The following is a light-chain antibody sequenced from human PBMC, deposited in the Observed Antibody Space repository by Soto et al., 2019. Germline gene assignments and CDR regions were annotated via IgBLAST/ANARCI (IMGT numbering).Light chain of an antibody. J-gene: IGLJ2*01. CDR2: EVS. V-gene: IGLV2-8*01. Sequence: QSALTQPPSASGSPGQSVTISCTGTSSDFGGYNYVSWYQQHPGKAPKLMIYEVSKRPSGVPDRFSGSKSGNTASLTVSGIQAEDEADYYCSSYAGSNNVVFGGGTKLTVL. CDR3: SSYAGSNNVV. CDR1: SSDFGGYNY.